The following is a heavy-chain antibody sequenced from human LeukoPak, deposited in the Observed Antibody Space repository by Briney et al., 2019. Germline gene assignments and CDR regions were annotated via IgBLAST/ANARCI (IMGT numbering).Heavy chain of an antibody. CDR1: GFTFSTYW. CDR2: IKQDGTEK. CDR3: ARDREGSDY. V-gene: IGHV3-7*01. Sequence: GGSLRLSCAASGFTFSTYWMSWVRQAPGKGLEWVANIKQDGTEKYYVDSVKGRFTISRDNAKKSLYLEMNSLRAEDTAVYYCARDREGSDYWGQGTLVTVSS. D-gene: IGHD1-26*01. J-gene: IGHJ4*02.